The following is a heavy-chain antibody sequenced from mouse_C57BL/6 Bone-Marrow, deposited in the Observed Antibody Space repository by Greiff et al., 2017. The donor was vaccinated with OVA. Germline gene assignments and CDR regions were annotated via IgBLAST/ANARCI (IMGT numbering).Heavy chain of an antibody. CDR1: GYTFTDHT. D-gene: IGHD2-4*01. J-gene: IGHJ1*03. Sequence: VQLQESDAELVKPGASVKISCKVSGYTFTDHTIPWMKQRPEQGLEWIGYIYPRDGSTKYNEKFKGKATLTADKSSSTAYLQLNSLTSEDSAVYFGARDYDYDWYFDVWGTGTTVTVSS. V-gene: IGHV1-78*01. CDR3: ARDYDYDWYFDV. CDR2: IYPRDGST.